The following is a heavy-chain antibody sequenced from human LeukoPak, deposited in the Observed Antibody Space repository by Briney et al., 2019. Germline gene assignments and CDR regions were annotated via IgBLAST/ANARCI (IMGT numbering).Heavy chain of an antibody. CDR2: IYHSGST. Sequence: SETLSLTCAVSGDSITFGGYSWSWIRQPPGKGLEWIGYIYHSGSTYYNPSLKSRVTISVDRSKNQFSLKLSSVTAADTAVYYCARIYSNSDYFDYWGQGTLVTVSS. CDR1: GDSITFGGYS. V-gene: IGHV4-30-2*01. J-gene: IGHJ4*02. CDR3: ARIYSNSDYFDY. D-gene: IGHD4-11*01.